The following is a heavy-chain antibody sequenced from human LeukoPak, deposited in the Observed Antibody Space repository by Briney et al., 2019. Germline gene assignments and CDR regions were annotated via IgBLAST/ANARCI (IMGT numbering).Heavy chain of an antibody. D-gene: IGHD3-10*01. V-gene: IGHV3-9*01. CDR3: AKSKGSEGYYYYYGMDV. J-gene: IGHJ6*02. CDR2: ISWDSGSI. CDR1: GFTFDDYA. Sequence: GGSLRLSCAASGFTFDDYAMHWVRQAPGKGLEWVSGISWDSGSIGYADSVKGRFTISRDNAKNSLYLQMNSLRAEDTALYYCAKSKGSEGYYYYYGMDVWGQGTTVTVSS.